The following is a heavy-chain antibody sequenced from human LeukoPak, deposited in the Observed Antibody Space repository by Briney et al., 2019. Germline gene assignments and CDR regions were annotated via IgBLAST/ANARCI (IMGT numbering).Heavy chain of an antibody. CDR1: GGSFSGYY. D-gene: IGHD6-13*01. V-gene: IGHV4-34*01. J-gene: IGHJ4*02. Sequence: SETLSLTCAVYGGSFSGYYWSWIRQPPGKGLEWIGEINHSGSTNYNPSLKSRVTISVDTSKNQFSLKLSSVTAADTAVYYCARGLYPWYSSSWIDYWGQGTLVTVSS. CDR2: INHSGST. CDR3: ARGLYPWYSSSWIDY.